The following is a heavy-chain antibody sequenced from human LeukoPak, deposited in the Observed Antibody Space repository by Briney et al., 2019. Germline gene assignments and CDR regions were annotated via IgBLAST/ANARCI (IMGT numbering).Heavy chain of an antibody. CDR1: GFTFSSYT. CDR3: ARWYSSGWYSDY. CDR2: ISSSSSYI. D-gene: IGHD6-19*01. J-gene: IGHJ4*02. Sequence: NPGGSLRLSCAASGFTFSSYTMSWVRQAPGKGLEWVSSISSSSSYIYYADSVRGRFTPSRQNPKNSLYLKMNSLRAEDTAVYYCARWYSSGWYSDYWGQGTLVTVSS. V-gene: IGHV3-21*01.